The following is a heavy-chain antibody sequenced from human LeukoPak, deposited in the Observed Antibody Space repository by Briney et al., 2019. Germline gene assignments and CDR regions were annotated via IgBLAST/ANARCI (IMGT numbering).Heavy chain of an antibody. CDR3: ARQYYDVLTGFYIHFDY. CDR1: GYSFTNYW. D-gene: IGHD3-9*01. J-gene: IGHJ4*02. Sequence: GESLKISCKGSGYSFTNYWIGWVRQMPGKGLEWMGIIWPGDSDTKYSPSFQGQVTISVDKAISTAYLQWSSLKASDTAVYYCARQYYDVLTGFYIHFDYWGQGTLVTVSS. CDR2: IWPGDSDT. V-gene: IGHV5-51*01.